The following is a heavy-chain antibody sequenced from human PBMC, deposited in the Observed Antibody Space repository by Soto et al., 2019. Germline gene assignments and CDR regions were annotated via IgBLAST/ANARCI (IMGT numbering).Heavy chain of an antibody. D-gene: IGHD3-16*01. V-gene: IGHV4-39*01. J-gene: IGHJ5*02. Sequence: PSETLSLTCTVSGGSISSSSYYWGWIRQPPGKGLEWIGSIYYSGSTYYNPSLKSRVTISVDTSKNQFSLKLSSVTAADTAVYYCARQVGGVNRFDPWGQGTLVTVSS. CDR1: GGSISSSSYY. CDR3: ARQVGGVNRFDP. CDR2: IYYSGST.